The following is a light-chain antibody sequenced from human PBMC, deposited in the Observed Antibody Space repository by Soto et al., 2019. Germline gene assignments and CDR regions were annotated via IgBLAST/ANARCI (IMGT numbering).Light chain of an antibody. V-gene: IGLV1-51*02. J-gene: IGLJ3*02. CDR1: SSNIGNNY. Sequence: QSALTQPHSVSAAPGQKVTISCSGSSSNIGNNYVSWYQQLPGTAPKLLIYENNKRPSGIPDRFSGSKSGTSATLGITGLQTGDEADYYCGTWDSSLSAWVFGGWTQLTVL. CDR3: GTWDSSLSAWV. CDR2: ENN.